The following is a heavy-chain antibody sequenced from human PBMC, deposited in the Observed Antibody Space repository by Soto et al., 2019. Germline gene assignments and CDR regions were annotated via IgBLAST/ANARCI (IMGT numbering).Heavy chain of an antibody. V-gene: IGHV3-21*01. D-gene: IGHD3-22*01. CDR2: ISTTGTHI. CDR3: ARGSSGGDY. Sequence: EVQLVESGGGLVKPGGSLRLPCEASGFTFSTYRMNWVRQAPGKGLEWVSSISTTGTHILYRDSVKGRFAISRDNARNSVYLQMNSLRAEDTAVYYCARGSSGGDYWGQGTLVTVSS. J-gene: IGHJ4*02. CDR1: GFTFSTYR.